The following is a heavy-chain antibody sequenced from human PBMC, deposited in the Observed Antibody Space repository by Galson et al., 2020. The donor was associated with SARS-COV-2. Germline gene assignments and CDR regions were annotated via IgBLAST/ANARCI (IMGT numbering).Heavy chain of an antibody. D-gene: IGHD3-22*01. J-gene: IGHJ4*02. V-gene: IGHV3-30*02. Sequence: GGSLRLSCAASGFPFDSYGMHWVRQAPGRGLEWVAFIRHDESNKQYADSVKGRFTISRDASENMLYLQMNSLRTEETAVYYCAKDDGGNYDCFDYWGQGTLVTVSS. CDR3: AKDDGGNYDCFDY. CDR2: IRHDESNK. CDR1: GFPFDSYG.